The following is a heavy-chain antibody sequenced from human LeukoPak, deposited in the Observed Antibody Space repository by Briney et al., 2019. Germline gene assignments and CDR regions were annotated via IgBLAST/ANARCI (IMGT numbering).Heavy chain of an antibody. CDR3: ARDGGDGSGYYYYDY. V-gene: IGHV1-46*04. D-gene: IGHD3-22*01. J-gene: IGHJ4*02. Sequence: GASVRVSCKASGYTFTTSHMHWVRQAPGQGLEWMGIIIPSGGSTSYAQKLQGRVTMTSDTSTSTAYMELSSLESEDTAVYYCARDGGDGSGYYYYDYWGQGTLVTVSS. CDR1: GYTFTTSH. CDR2: IIPSGGST.